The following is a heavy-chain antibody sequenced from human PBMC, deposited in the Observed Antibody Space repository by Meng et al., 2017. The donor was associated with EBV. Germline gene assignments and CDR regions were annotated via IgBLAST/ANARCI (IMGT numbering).Heavy chain of an antibody. CDR1: GGTSSSYA. D-gene: IGHD3-22*01. CDR3: AREWPNYYDSSGYYL. Sequence: QVQLVQSGAEVTKQXASVKVSCGASGGTSSSYAISWVRQAPGQGLAWMGGIIPIFGTANYAQKFPGRVTITADESTSTAYMELSSLRSEDTAVYYCAREWPNYYDSSGYYLWGQGTLVTVSS. V-gene: IGHV1-69*01. J-gene: IGHJ5*02. CDR2: IIPIFGTA.